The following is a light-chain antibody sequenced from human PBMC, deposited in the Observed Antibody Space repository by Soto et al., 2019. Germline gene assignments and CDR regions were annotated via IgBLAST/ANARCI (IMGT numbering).Light chain of an antibody. CDR1: QSVRSN. Sequence: EKVMTQSPATLSLSPGERATLSCRASQSVRSNLAWYQQKPGQPPRLLIYDASTRATGIPYRFSGSGSGTEFTLTISRLKSEDFAVYYCQQYDNWPRTCGQGTKVDIK. CDR2: DAS. V-gene: IGKV3-15*01. CDR3: QQYDNWPRT. J-gene: IGKJ1*01.